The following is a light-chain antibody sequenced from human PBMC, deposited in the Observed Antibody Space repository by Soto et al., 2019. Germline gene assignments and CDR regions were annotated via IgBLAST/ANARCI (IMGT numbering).Light chain of an antibody. CDR2: SAS. J-gene: IGKJ1*01. V-gene: IGKV1-39*01. CDR3: QQTYSIPRM. Sequence: DIQMAQSPPSLSASVGDRVTISCRASQNITTFLNWYQQEPGKAPKLLIYSASSLQSGVPSRFSGSGSGTDFTLTITSLQPEDFSTYYCQQTYSIPRMFGQGTKV. CDR1: QNITTF.